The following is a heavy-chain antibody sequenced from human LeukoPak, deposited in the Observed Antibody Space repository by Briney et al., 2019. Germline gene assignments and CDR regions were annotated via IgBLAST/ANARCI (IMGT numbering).Heavy chain of an antibody. Sequence: GGSLRLSCAASGFTFSNYYMSWVRQAPGKGLEWVANIKQDGSEKNYVDSVKGQFTISRDNAKNSLYLQMNGLRAEDTAVYYCARDRRGEESPYNWFDPWGQGTLVTVSS. J-gene: IGHJ5*02. CDR3: ARDRRGEESPYNWFDP. V-gene: IGHV3-7*01. D-gene: IGHD3-10*01. CDR2: IKQDGSEK. CDR1: GFTFSNYY.